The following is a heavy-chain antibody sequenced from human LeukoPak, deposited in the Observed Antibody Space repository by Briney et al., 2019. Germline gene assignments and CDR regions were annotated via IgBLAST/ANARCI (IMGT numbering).Heavy chain of an antibody. V-gene: IGHV3-33*06. CDR3: AKAIRVRGHRDCMDV. Sequence: PGRSLRLSCAASGFTFSSYGMHWVRQAPGKGLEWVAVIWYDGSNKYYADSVKGRFTISRDNSKNTLYLQMNSLRAEDTAVYYCAKAIRVRGHRDCMDVWGQGTTVTVSS. D-gene: IGHD2-15*01. CDR1: GFTFSSYG. CDR2: IWYDGSNK. J-gene: IGHJ6*02.